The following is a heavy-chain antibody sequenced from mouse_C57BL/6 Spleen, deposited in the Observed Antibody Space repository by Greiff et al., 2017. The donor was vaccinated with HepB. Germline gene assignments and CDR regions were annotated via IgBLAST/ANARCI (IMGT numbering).Heavy chain of an antibody. D-gene: IGHD2-12*01. CDR1: GFIFSSYA. V-gene: IGHV5-9-1*02. CDR2: ISSGGDYI. Sequence: VQLKESGEGLVKPGGSLQFSCAASGFIFSSYAMSWVRQTPEKRLEWVAYISSGGDYIYYADTVKGRFTISRDNARNTLYLQMSSLKSEDTAMYYCTRGGGYNYDQAWFAYWGQGTLVTVSA. CDR3: TRGGGYNYDQAWFAY. J-gene: IGHJ3*01.